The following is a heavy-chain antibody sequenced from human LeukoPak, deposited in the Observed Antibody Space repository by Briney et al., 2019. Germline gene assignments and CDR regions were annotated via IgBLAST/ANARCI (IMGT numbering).Heavy chain of an antibody. D-gene: IGHD3-22*01. J-gene: IGHJ4*02. CDR2: IYYSGST. CDR3: ARGGAYYYDSSGYFDY. Sequence: ASQTLSLTCTVSGGSISSGGYYWSWIRQHPGKGLEWIGCIYYSGSTNYNPSLKSRVTISVDTSKNQFSLKLSSVTAADTAVYYCARGGAYYYDSSGYFDYWGQGTLVTVSS. V-gene: IGHV4-31*03. CDR1: GGSISSGGYY.